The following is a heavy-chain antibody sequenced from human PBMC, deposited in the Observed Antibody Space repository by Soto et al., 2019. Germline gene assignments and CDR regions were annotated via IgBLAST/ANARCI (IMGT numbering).Heavy chain of an antibody. D-gene: IGHD3-10*01. V-gene: IGHV4-59*01. Sequence: QVQLQESGPGLVKPSETLSLNCTVSGGSISSYYWSWIRQPPGKGLEWIGYIYYSGSTNYNPSLKSRVTISVDTSKNQFSLKLSSVTAADTAVYYCARAHYYGGSLDVWGKGTTVTVSS. J-gene: IGHJ6*04. CDR2: IYYSGST. CDR1: GGSISSYY. CDR3: ARAHYYGGSLDV.